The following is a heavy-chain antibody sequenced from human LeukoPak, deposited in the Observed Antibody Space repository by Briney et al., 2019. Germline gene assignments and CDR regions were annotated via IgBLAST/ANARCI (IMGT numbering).Heavy chain of an antibody. J-gene: IGHJ4*02. V-gene: IGHV5-51*01. CDR3: AIHVNSGGGH. Sequence: GESLKISCKGSGYSFSTYWIGWVRQVLGKGLEWMGVVYLGDSDTRYSPSFQGQVTISADKSISTAYLQWSSLKASDTAMYYCAIHVNSGGGHWGQGTLVTVSS. D-gene: IGHD2-15*01. CDR2: VYLGDSDT. CDR1: GYSFSTYW.